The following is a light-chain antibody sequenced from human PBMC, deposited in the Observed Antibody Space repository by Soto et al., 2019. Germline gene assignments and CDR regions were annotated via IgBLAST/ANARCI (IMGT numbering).Light chain of an antibody. CDR1: QSVGSSF. CDR3: QQYGSSPLLT. Sequence: ELVLTQSPGTLSLSPGERATLACRASQSVGSSFLAWYQQKPGQAPRLLMYAASTRATGIPDRFSGSGSGTDFTLSITRLEPEDFAVYYCQQYGSSPLLTFGGGTKVEIK. J-gene: IGKJ4*01. CDR2: AAS. V-gene: IGKV3-20*01.